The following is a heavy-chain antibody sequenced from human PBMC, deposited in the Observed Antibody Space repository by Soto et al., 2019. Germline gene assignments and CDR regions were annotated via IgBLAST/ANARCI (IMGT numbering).Heavy chain of an antibody. D-gene: IGHD3-22*01. CDR1: GGSISSSSYY. J-gene: IGHJ4*02. V-gene: IGHV4-39*07. CDR2: IYHSGST. CDR3: ARGLRALRYYDSSGYCDY. Sequence: SETLSLTCTVSGGSISSSSYYWGWIRQPPGKGLEWIGSIYHSGSTNYNPSLKSRVTISVDTSKNQFSLKLSSVTAADTAVYYCARGLRALRYYDSSGYCDYWGQRTLVTVSS.